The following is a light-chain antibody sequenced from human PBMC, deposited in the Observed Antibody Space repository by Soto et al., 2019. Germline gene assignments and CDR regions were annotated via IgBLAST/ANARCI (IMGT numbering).Light chain of an antibody. CDR1: QSVSISY. J-gene: IGKJ2*01. CDR2: RAS. CDR3: QQYGSSSLYT. V-gene: IGKV3-20*01. Sequence: ESVLTQSPGTLSLSPGERATLSCRASQSVSISYLAWYQQKPGQAPRLLIYRASSRATGIPDRFSGSGSGTDFTLTISRLEPEDFAVYYCQQYGSSSLYTFGQGTKLEIK.